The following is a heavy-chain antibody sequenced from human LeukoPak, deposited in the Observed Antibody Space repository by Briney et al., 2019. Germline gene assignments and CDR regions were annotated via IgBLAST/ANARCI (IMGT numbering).Heavy chain of an antibody. D-gene: IGHD2-15*01. CDR1: GRSLSSYY. CDR3: ARVSYCSGGSCYFGYYGMDV. CDR2: IYYRGST. Sequence: PSETLSLTCTLSGRSLSSYYWRWIRQPPGRVREWIGYIYYRGSTNYNPSLKSRVTISVDTSKYQFSLKLSSVTAADTAVYYCARVSYCSGGSCYFGYYGMDVWGQGTTVTVSS. J-gene: IGHJ6*02. V-gene: IGHV4-59*01.